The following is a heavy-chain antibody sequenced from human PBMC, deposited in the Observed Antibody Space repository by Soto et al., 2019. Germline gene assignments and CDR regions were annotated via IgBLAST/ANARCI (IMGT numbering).Heavy chain of an antibody. D-gene: IGHD6-6*01. CDR2: ISGGGSNT. J-gene: IGHJ4*02. CDR3: AKEMYPRTVLDSSSPWGDY. Sequence: EVQLLESGGGLVQRGGSLRLSCAASGFPFSSYVMSWVRQAPGKGLEWVSGISGGGSNTFYADSVKGRFTISRDNSKNTLYLQMNSLRVEDTAVYYCAKEMYPRTVLDSSSPWGDYWGQGTLVTVSS. CDR1: GFPFSSYV. V-gene: IGHV3-23*01.